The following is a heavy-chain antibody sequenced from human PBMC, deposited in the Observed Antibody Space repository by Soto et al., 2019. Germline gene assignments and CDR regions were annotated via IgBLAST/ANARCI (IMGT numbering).Heavy chain of an antibody. CDR1: GYSFTSYW. J-gene: IGHJ3*02. V-gene: IGHV5-51*01. CDR3: ARQKQWELLLSAFDI. D-gene: IGHD1-26*01. Sequence: GESLKISCKGSGYSFTSYWIGWVRQMPGKGLEWMGIIYPGDSDTRYSPSFQGQVTISADKSISTAYLQWSSLKASDTAMYYCARQKQWELLLSAFDIWGQGTMVTVSS. CDR2: IYPGDSDT.